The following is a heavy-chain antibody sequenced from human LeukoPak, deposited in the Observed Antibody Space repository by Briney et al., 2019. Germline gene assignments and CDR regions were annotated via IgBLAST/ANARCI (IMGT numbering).Heavy chain of an antibody. CDR1: GFTFSSYA. V-gene: IGHV3-23*01. J-gene: IGHJ4*02. CDR3: AKGRTGFSYGYGIDY. CDR2: VGTSADT. D-gene: IGHD5-18*01. Sequence: GGSLRLSCLASGFTFSSYAMDWVRQAPGQGLQWVSAVGTSADTYYADSVRGRFTISRDNSKNTLYLQMDSLRAEDTAIYYCAKGRTGFSYGYGIDYWGQGTLVTVSS.